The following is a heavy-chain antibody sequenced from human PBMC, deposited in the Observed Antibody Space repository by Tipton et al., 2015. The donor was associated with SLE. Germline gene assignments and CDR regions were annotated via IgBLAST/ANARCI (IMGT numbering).Heavy chain of an antibody. CDR3: ARGAPGWPYYLDY. Sequence: GSLRLSCAASEFTFSNCWMSWVRQAPGKGLEWVSNISGNGGSTYYADSVKGRFTISRDNSKNTLYLQLNNLRADDTAVYYCARGAPGWPYYLDYWGQGTLLTVSS. D-gene: IGHD6-19*01. CDR1: EFTFSNCW. V-gene: IGHV3-23*01. CDR2: ISGNGGST. J-gene: IGHJ4*02.